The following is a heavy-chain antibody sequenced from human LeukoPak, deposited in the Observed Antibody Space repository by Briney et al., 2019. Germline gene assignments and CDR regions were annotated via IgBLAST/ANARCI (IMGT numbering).Heavy chain of an antibody. CDR3: ARGSVRDIVVVPAAAHAFDI. Sequence: GASVKVSCKASGGTFSSYTISWVRQAPGQGLEWVGRIIPILGIANYAQKFQGRVTITADKSTSTAYMELSSLRSEDTAVYYCARGSVRDIVVVPAAAHAFDIWGQGTMVTVSS. D-gene: IGHD2-2*01. J-gene: IGHJ3*02. CDR2: IIPILGIA. V-gene: IGHV1-69*02. CDR1: GGTFSSYT.